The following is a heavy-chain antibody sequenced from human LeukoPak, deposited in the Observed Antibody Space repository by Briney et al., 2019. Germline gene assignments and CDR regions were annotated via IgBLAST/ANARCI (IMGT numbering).Heavy chain of an antibody. Sequence: GASVKVSCKASGGTFSSYAISWVRQAPGQGLEWMGGIIPIFGTANYAQKFQGRVTITADESTSTAYMELSSLRSEDTAVYYCARDSRIVGATWFDYWGQGTLVTVSS. D-gene: IGHD1-26*01. CDR1: GGTFSSYA. V-gene: IGHV1-69*13. CDR2: IIPIFGTA. J-gene: IGHJ4*02. CDR3: ARDSRIVGATWFDY.